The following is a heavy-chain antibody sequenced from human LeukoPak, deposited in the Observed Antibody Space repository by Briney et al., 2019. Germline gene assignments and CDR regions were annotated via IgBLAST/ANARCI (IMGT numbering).Heavy chain of an antibody. V-gene: IGHV4-4*07. J-gene: IGHJ6*02. CDR1: GDSISENC. Sequence: SETLPLTCTVSGDSISENCWSWIRQPAGRELEYIGRMCPRGGLDYNPSLKSRVTLSRDTSKNQISLKLTSLTAADTAVYYCGRVEGISLPDVWGQGTTVTVSS. CDR2: MCPRGGL. D-gene: IGHD6-13*01. CDR3: GRVEGISLPDV.